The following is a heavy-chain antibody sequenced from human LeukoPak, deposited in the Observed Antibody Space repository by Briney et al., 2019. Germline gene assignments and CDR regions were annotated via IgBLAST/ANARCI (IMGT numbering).Heavy chain of an antibody. J-gene: IGHJ4*02. CDR1: GGSISSGGYY. CDR2: IYYSGST. V-gene: IGHV4-31*03. Sequence: PSETLSLTCTVSGGSISSGGYYWSWIRQHPGKGLEWIGYIYYSGSTYYSPSLKSRVTISVDTSKNQFSLKLSSVTAADTAVYYCARASIVVVITTRRYFDYWGQGTLVTVSS. D-gene: IGHD3-22*01. CDR3: ARASIVVVITTRRYFDY.